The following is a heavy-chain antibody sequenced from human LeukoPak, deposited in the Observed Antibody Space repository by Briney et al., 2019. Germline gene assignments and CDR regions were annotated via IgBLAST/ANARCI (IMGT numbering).Heavy chain of an antibody. V-gene: IGHV3-20*01. J-gene: IGHJ4*02. Sequence: GGSLRLSCAASGFTFDDYGMSWVRHAPGKGLEWVSGINWNGGSTVYADSVKGRFTISRDNAKNSLYLQMNSLRAEDTALYHCTRAPPTTTDYGDYLTRWDYFDYWGQGTLVTVSS. CDR2: INWNGGST. D-gene: IGHD4-17*01. CDR3: TRAPPTTTDYGDYLTRWDYFDY. CDR1: GFTFDDYG.